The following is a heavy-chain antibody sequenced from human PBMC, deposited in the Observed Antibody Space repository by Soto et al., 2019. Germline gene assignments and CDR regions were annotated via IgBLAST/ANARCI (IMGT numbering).Heavy chain of an antibody. J-gene: IGHJ4*02. D-gene: IGHD4-17*01. CDR1: GGSISSGGYY. V-gene: IGHV4-31*03. Sequence: SETLSLTCTVSGGSISSGGYYWNWIRQHPGKGLEWIGYFYYSGSTYYNPSLKSRVTISVDTSKNQFSLKLSSVTAADTAVYYCASPGPYGDYRFDYWGQGTLVTVSS. CDR3: ASPGPYGDYRFDY. CDR2: FYYSGST.